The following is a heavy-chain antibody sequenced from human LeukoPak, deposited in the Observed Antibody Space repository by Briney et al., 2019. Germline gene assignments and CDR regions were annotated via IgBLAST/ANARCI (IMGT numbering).Heavy chain of an antibody. CDR2: ISWNSGSI. J-gene: IGHJ4*02. CDR1: GFTFDDYA. V-gene: IGHV3-9*01. CDR3: AKDWGSGGRAFDY. D-gene: IGHD2-15*01. Sequence: PGGSLRLSCAASGFTFDDYAMHWVRQAPGKGLEWVSGISWNSGSIGYADSVKGRFTISRDNAKNSLYLQMNSLRAEDTALYYCAKDWGSGGRAFDYWGQGTLVTVSS.